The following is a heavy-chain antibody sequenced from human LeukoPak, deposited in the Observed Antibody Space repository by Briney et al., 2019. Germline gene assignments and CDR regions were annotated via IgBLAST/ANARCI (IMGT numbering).Heavy chain of an antibody. V-gene: IGHV1-24*01. Sequence: ASVKVSCKVSGYTLTELSMHWVRQAPGKGLEWMGGFDPEDGETIYAQKFQGRVTMTEDTSTDTAYMELSSLRSEDTAVYYCATCLPSSGSYYFDYWGQGTLVTVSS. CDR1: GYTLTELS. CDR2: FDPEDGET. CDR3: ATCLPSSGSYYFDY. J-gene: IGHJ4*02. D-gene: IGHD1-26*01.